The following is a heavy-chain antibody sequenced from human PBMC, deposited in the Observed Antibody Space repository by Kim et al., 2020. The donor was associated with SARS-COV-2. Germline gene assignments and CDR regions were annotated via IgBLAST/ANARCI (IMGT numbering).Heavy chain of an antibody. V-gene: IGHV1-46*01. Sequence: PNFQGIGTLTWDTSTSTVYMELSSLRSEDTAVYYCARSRVMGATTPFDYWGQGTLVTVSS. CDR3: ARSRVMGATTPFDY. J-gene: IGHJ4*02. D-gene: IGHD1-26*01.